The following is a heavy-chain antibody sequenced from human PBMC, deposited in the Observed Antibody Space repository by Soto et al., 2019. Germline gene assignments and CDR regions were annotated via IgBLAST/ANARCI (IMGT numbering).Heavy chain of an antibody. Sequence: GGSLRLSCVASGFTFSRYGMSWVRQAPGKGLEWVAFIDSYSNFIYYADSVKGRFTTSRDDSKNSVYLQMNSLKTEDTAVYYCVSSTYFSDSRGYTSCFDYWGQGTLVTVSS. CDR1: GFTFSRYG. CDR2: IDSYSNFI. J-gene: IGHJ4*02. V-gene: IGHV3-21*04. D-gene: IGHD3-22*01. CDR3: VSSTYFSDSRGYTSCFDY.